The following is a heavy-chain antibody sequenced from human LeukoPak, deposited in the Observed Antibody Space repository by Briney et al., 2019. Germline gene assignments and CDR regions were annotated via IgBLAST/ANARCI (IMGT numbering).Heavy chain of an antibody. CDR3: ASSVRGYSGYDHDAFDI. Sequence: ASVKVSCKASGYTFTSYYMHWVRQAPGQGLEWMGIINPSGGSTSYAQKFQGRVTMTRDTSTSTVYMELSSVRSEDTAVYYCASSVRGYSGYDHDAFDIWGQGTMVTVSS. D-gene: IGHD5-12*01. CDR2: INPSGGST. J-gene: IGHJ3*02. CDR1: GYTFTSYY. V-gene: IGHV1-46*01.